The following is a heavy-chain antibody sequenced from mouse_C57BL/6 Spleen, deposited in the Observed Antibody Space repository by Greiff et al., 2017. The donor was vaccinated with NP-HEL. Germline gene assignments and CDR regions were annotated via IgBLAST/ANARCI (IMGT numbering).Heavy chain of an antibody. CDR1: GYTFTDYE. D-gene: IGHD1-1*01. V-gene: IGHV1-15*01. J-gene: IGHJ1*03. CDR3: TPTVVGYFDV. CDR2: IDPETGGT. Sequence: VQLQQSGAELVRPGASVTLSCKASGYTFTDYEMHWVKQTPVHGLEWIGAIDPETGGTAYNQKFKGKAILTADESSSTAYMELRSLTSEDSAVYYCTPTVVGYFDVWGTGTTVTVSS.